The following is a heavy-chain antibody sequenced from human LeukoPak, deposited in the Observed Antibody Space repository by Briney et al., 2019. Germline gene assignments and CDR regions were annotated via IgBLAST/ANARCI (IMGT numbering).Heavy chain of an antibody. CDR2: ISAGGGST. Sequence: GGSLRLSCAASAFTFSSHAMSWVRQTPGKGLEWVSAISAGGGSTLYADSVKGRSTISRDNSKNTLYLHMNSLRAEDTAVYFCAYYDSSGYYYGRLRYWGQGTPVTVSS. CDR3: AYYDSSGYYYGRLRY. D-gene: IGHD3-22*01. J-gene: IGHJ4*02. V-gene: IGHV3-23*01. CDR1: AFTFSSHA.